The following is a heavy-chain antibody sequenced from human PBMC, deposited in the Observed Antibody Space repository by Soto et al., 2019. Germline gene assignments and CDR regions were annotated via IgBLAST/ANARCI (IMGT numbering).Heavy chain of an antibody. Sequence: SETLSLTCAVYGGSFSGYYWSWIRQPPGKGLEWIGEINHSGSTNYNPSLKSRVTISVDTSKNQFSLKLSSVTAADTAVYFFARGLRSGYYYRFGVRFGMDVWGQGTTVTVSS. CDR2: INHSGST. J-gene: IGHJ6*02. D-gene: IGHD3-22*01. V-gene: IGHV4-34*01. CDR3: ARGLRSGYYYRFGVRFGMDV. CDR1: GGSFSGYY.